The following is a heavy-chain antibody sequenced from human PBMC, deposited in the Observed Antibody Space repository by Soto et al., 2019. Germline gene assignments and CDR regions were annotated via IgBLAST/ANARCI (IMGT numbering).Heavy chain of an antibody. CDR3: ARDRRQWLVRTPR. CDR2: ISYDGSNK. CDR1: VFTCSSYA. D-gene: IGHD6-19*01. Sequence: GGSLRLSGAASVFTCSSYAMHWVRQAPGKGLEWVAVISYDGSNKYYAGSVKGRFTISRDNSKNTLYLQMNSLRAEDTAVYYCARDRRQWLVRTPRWGQGTLVTV. V-gene: IGHV3-30-3*01. J-gene: IGHJ4*02.